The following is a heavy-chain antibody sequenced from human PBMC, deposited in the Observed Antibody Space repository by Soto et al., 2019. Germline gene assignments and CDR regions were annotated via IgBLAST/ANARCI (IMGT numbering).Heavy chain of an antibody. D-gene: IGHD7-27*01. V-gene: IGHV4-34*01. CDR2: INHSGST. CDR1: GGSFSGYY. CDR3: ARGWGYVDY. Sequence: QVQLQQWGAGLLKPSETLSLTCAVYGGSFSGYYWSWIRQPPGKGLEWIGEINHSGSTNYNPSLKGRVTLSVDPSKNQFSLTLSSVTAADTAVYYCARGWGYVDYWGQGTLVTVSS. J-gene: IGHJ4*02.